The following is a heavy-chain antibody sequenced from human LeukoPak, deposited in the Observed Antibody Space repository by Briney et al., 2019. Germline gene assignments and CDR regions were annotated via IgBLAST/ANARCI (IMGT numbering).Heavy chain of an antibody. D-gene: IGHD2-15*01. V-gene: IGHV1-18*01. J-gene: IGHJ4*02. Sequence: ASVKVSCKASGYTFTSYGISWVRQAPGQGPEWMGWISAYNGNTNYARKLQGRVTMTTDTSTSTAYMELRSLRSDDTAVYCCARDLSPLGRCSNYWGQGTLVTVSS. CDR1: GYTFTSYG. CDR2: ISAYNGNT. CDR3: ARDLSPLGRCSNY.